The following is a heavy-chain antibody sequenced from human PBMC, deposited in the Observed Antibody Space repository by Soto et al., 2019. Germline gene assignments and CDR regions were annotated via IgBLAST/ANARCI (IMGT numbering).Heavy chain of an antibody. J-gene: IGHJ6*02. D-gene: IGHD4-17*01. V-gene: IGHV3-23*01. CDR3: AKDLVPYGVGYYYYGMDV. CDR1: GFTFSSYA. Sequence: PGGSLRLSCAASGFTFSSYAMSWVRQAPGKGLEWVSAISGSGGSTYYADSVKGRFTISRDNSKNTLYLQMNSLRAEDTAVYYCAKDLVPYGVGYYYYGMDVWGQGTTVTVSS. CDR2: ISGSGGST.